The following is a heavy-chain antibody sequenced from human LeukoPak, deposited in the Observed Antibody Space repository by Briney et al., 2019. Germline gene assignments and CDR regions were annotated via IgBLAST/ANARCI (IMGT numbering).Heavy chain of an antibody. CDR2: INWNGGST. V-gene: IGHV3-20*04. J-gene: IGHJ4*02. CDR3: ARGLEITIFGVVIIWGSFDY. D-gene: IGHD3-3*01. Sequence: GGSLRLSCAASGFSFDDYGMSWVRQAPGKGLEWVSGINWNGGSTGYGDSVKGRFTISRDNARNSLCLQMNSLRAEDTALYYCARGLEITIFGVVIIWGSFDYWGQGTLVTVSS. CDR1: GFSFDDYG.